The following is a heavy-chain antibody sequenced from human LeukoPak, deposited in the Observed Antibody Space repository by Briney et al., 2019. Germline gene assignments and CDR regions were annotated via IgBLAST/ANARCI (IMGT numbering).Heavy chain of an antibody. Sequence: ASVKVSCKASGYTFTSYAIHWVRQAPGQRLEWMGWISAGNGNTKYSQNFQGRVTFISNTSATTAFMELSSLRSEDAAVYYCARSLWPEDYWGQGILVTFSS. CDR3: ARSLWPEDY. V-gene: IGHV1-3*01. CDR1: GYTFTSYA. D-gene: IGHD5-18*01. J-gene: IGHJ4*02. CDR2: ISAGNGNT.